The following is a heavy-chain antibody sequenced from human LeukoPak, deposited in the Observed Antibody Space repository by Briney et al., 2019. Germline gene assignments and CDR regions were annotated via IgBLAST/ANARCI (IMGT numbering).Heavy chain of an antibody. V-gene: IGHV3-7*03. Sequence: GGSLRLSCAASGFTFSSYCMNWVRQGPGKGLEWVANINKDESEKYYVDSVKGRFTISRDNAKNSLYLQMSSLRAEDTAVYYCARCRTTVTAMPGYWGQGTLVIVSS. CDR2: INKDESEK. D-gene: IGHD4-17*01. CDR1: GFTFSSYC. CDR3: ARCRTTVTAMPGY. J-gene: IGHJ4*02.